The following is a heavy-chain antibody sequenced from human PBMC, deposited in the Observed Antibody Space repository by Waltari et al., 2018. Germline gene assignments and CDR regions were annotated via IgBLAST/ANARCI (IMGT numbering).Heavy chain of an antibody. D-gene: IGHD3-16*02. V-gene: IGHV3-9*01. J-gene: IGHJ6*02. CDR2: ICWKSCRP. CDR3: TRDLSPGGADV. Sequence: EESAIHWGRQAPGKGLEWVSGICWKSCRPGYADSVKGRFSSSRDYAKNSLSMNSLRSEDTAIYCCTRDLSPGGADVWGQGTTVTVS. CDR1: EESA.